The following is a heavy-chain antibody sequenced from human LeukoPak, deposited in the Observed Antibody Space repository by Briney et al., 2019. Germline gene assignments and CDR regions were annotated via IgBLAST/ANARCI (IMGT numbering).Heavy chain of an antibody. CDR3: ASQGRGAFDI. CDR1: GFTFISYA. J-gene: IGHJ3*02. D-gene: IGHD3-10*01. CDR2: ISGSGDNT. Sequence: GGSLRLSCAASGFTFISYAKSWVRQAPGKGLEGVSGISGSGDNTYYADSVKGRFNISRDSSKNTLYLQMSSLRVEDTAVYYCASQGRGAFDIWGQGTMVTVSS. V-gene: IGHV3-23*01.